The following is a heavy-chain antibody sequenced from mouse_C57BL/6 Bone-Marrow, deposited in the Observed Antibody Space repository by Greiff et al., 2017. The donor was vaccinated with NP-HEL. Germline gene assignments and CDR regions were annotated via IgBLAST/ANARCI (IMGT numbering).Heavy chain of an antibody. CDR3: ARNPPFYYDYVLYFDY. J-gene: IGHJ2*01. Sequence: LVESGAELMKPGASVKLSCKATGYTFTGYWIEWVKQRPGHGLEWIGEILPGSGSTNYNEKFKGKATFTADTSSNTAYMQLSSLTTEDSAIYYCARNPPFYYDYVLYFDYWGQGTTLTVSS. CDR1: GYTFTGYW. CDR2: ILPGSGST. D-gene: IGHD2-4*01. V-gene: IGHV1-9*01.